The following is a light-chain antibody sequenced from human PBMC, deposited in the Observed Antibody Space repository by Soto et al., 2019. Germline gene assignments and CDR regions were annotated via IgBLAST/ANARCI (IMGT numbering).Light chain of an antibody. Sequence: QLVLTQSPSASASLGASVKLTCTLSSGHSSYAIAWHQQQPEKGPRYLMKLNSDGSHSKGDGIPDRFSGSSSGAERYLTISSLQSEDEADYYCQIWGTGPHVVFGGGTKLTVL. CDR3: QIWGTGPHVV. CDR1: SGHSSYA. V-gene: IGLV4-69*01. CDR2: LNSDGSH. J-gene: IGLJ2*01.